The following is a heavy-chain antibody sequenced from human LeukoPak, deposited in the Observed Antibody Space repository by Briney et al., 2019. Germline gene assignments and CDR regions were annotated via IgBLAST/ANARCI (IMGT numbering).Heavy chain of an antibody. V-gene: IGHV4-30-4*01. Sequence: SQTLSLTCTVSGGSISSGDYYWSWIRQPPGKGLEWIGYIYYIGSTNYNPSLKSRVTISLDMSKNQFSLKLSSVTAADTAMYYCARHVPGGNAFDIWGQGTMVTVSS. CDR2: IYYIGST. CDR3: ARHVPGGNAFDI. D-gene: IGHD3-10*02. CDR1: GGSISSGDYY. J-gene: IGHJ3*02.